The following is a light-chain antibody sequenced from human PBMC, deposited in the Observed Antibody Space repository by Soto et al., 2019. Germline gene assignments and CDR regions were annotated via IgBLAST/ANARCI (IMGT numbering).Light chain of an antibody. CDR1: SSDVDDYKY. J-gene: IGLJ2*01. CDR2: DVS. CDR3: SSYTSSSTLV. V-gene: IGLV2-14*03. Sequence: QSALTQPASVSGSPGQSITISCTGTSSDVDDYKYVLWYQHYPGKAPKLMIYDVSNRPSGVSNRFSGSKSGNTASLTISGLQAEDEADYYCSSYTSSSTLVFGGGTQLTVL.